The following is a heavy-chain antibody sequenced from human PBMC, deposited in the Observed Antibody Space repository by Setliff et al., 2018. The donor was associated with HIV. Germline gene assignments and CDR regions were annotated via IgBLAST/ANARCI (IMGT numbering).Heavy chain of an antibody. CDR1: GGPFSGYY. CDR2: VHHSGRTT. V-gene: IGHV4-34*01. Sequence: SETLSLTCAVYGGPFSGYYWGWIRQSPGKGLEWIGEVHHSGRTTNYNPSLKSRVTMSVDTSKNQFSLKLTSVTAADTGTYYCARDSEPMSGTWYDYWGQGTPVTVSS. D-gene: IGHD1-1*01. J-gene: IGHJ4*02. CDR3: ARDSEPMSGTWYDY.